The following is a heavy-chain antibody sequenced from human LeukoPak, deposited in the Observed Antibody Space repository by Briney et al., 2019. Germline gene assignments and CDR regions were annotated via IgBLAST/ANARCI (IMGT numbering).Heavy chain of an antibody. CDR1: GGTFRSYV. CDR3: ARDAHYYDSSGSLGAFDI. Sequence: GASVKVSCKASGGTFRSYVISWVRQAPGQGLEWMGGIIPIFGTANYAQKFQGRVTITADESTSTAYMELSSLRSEDTAVYYCARDAHYYDSSGSLGAFDIWGQGTMVTVSS. CDR2: IIPIFGTA. V-gene: IGHV1-69*13. D-gene: IGHD3-22*01. J-gene: IGHJ3*02.